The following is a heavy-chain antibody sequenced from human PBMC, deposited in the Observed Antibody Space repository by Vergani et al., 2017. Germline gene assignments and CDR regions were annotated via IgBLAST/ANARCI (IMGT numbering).Heavy chain of an antibody. J-gene: IGHJ6*02. D-gene: IGHD1-1*01. CDR2: INSDGSST. V-gene: IGHV3-74*01. CDR1: GFPFSSYW. Sequence: EVQLVESGGGLVQPGGSLRLSCAASGFPFSSYWMHWVRQAPGKGLVWVSRINSDGSSTSYADSVKGRFTISRDNAKNTLYLQMNSLRAEDTAVYYCAREAGTGTTFGYYYYGMDVWGQGTTVTVSS. CDR3: AREAGTGTTFGYYYYGMDV.